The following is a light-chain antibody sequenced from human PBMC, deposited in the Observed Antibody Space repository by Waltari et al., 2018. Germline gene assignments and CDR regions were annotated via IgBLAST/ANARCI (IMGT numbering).Light chain of an antibody. CDR1: QSVSGD. Sequence: EVVMTQSPVTLSVSPGARATLSCRPGQSVSGDLAWYQQKPGQAPSLLIYGASTRATGIPVRISGSRSGTEFTRTISSLQSEDLAIYYCQQYNNRPPTFGGGTKVEIK. CDR3: QQYNNRPPT. CDR2: GAS. V-gene: IGKV3-15*01. J-gene: IGKJ4*01.